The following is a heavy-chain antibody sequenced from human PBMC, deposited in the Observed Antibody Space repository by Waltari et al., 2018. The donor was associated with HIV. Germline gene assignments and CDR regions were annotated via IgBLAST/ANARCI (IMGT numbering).Heavy chain of an antibody. CDR1: GFTVVDNY. Sequence: EVQLVESGGGLIQPGGSLRLSCAASGFTVVDNYMSWGRRAPGKGLEWVSVIYSGGSSYYADSVEGRFSIYRDRSKNTLNLQRNSLRVEDTAVYYCAREFHGVSGRIYNEVRHWYIDLWGRGTLVTVSS. D-gene: IGHD3-10*01. CDR3: AREFHGVSGRIYNEVRHWYIDL. V-gene: IGHV3-53*01. J-gene: IGHJ2*01. CDR2: IYSGGSS.